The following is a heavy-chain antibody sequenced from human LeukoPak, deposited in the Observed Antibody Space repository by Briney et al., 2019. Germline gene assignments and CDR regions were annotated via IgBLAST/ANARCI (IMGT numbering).Heavy chain of an antibody. Sequence: PSETLSLTCAVSGGSISSSNWWSWVRQPPGKGLEWIGEIYHSGSTNYNPSLKRRVTISVDKSKNQFSLKLSSVTAADTAVYYCARTTEGGYTYDYFYYYYMDVWGKGTTVTISS. V-gene: IGHV4-4*02. CDR1: GGSISSSNW. CDR3: ARTTEGGYTYDYFYYYYMDV. D-gene: IGHD5-18*01. J-gene: IGHJ6*03. CDR2: IYHSGST.